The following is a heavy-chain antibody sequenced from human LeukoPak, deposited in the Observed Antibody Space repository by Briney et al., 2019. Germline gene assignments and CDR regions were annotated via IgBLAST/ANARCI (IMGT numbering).Heavy chain of an antibody. CDR3: ASGYGGAGLFDY. Sequence: ASVKVSWKASGYTFTSDDINWVRQATGQGLEWMGWMNPNSGNTGYAQKFQGRVTMTRNTSISTAYMELSSLRSEDTAVYYCASGYGGAGLFDYWGQGTLVTVSS. CDR2: MNPNSGNT. CDR1: GYTFTSDD. V-gene: IGHV1-8*01. D-gene: IGHD4-23*01. J-gene: IGHJ4*02.